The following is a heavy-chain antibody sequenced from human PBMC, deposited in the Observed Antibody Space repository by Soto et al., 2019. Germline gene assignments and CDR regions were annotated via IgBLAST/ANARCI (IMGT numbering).Heavy chain of an antibody. D-gene: IGHD6-25*01. V-gene: IGHV3-20*01. CDR3: AREGGGQYSSARGSGAFDI. CDR1: GFTFDDYG. Sequence: EVQLVESGGGVVRPGGSLRLSCAASGFTFDDYGMSWVRQAPGKGLEWVSGINWNGGSTGYADSVKGRFTISRDNAKNSLYLQMNSLIAEDTALYHCAREGGGQYSSARGSGAFDIWGQGTMVTVSS. CDR2: INWNGGST. J-gene: IGHJ3*02.